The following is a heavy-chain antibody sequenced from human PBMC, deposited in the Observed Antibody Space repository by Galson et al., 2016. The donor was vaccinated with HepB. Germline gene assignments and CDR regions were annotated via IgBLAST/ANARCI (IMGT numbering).Heavy chain of an antibody. D-gene: IGHD4-17*01. J-gene: IGHJ4*02. Sequence: QSGAEVTKPGESLKISCKGSGYSFKIYWIGWVRQMPGKGLEWMGIIYPGDSDTRYRPSFQGQVTISADKSTSTAYLQWSSLKASDTAMYYCVGRGGDYSIDYWGQGTLVTVSS. CDR3: VGRGGDYSIDY. CDR2: IYPGDSDT. CDR1: GYSFKIYW. V-gene: IGHV5-51*01.